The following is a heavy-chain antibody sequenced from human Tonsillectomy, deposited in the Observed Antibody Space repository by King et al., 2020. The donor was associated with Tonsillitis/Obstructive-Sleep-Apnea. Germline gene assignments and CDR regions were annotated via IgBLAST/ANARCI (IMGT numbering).Heavy chain of an antibody. D-gene: IGHD6-13*01. V-gene: IGHV3-53*01. Sequence: VQLVESGGGLIQPGGSLRLSCGASGFTVSSNYMSWVRQAPGKGLEWVSVIYSGGSTYYADSVKGRFTISRDNSKNTLYLQMNSLRAEDTAVYYCARGGVNIAAANDYWGQGTLVTVSS. J-gene: IGHJ4*02. CDR2: IYSGGST. CDR3: ARGGVNIAAANDY. CDR1: GFTVSSNY.